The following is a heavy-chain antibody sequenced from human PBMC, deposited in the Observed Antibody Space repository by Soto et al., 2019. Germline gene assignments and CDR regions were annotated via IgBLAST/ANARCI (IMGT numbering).Heavy chain of an antibody. Sequence: PSETLSLNCSVSGGSISSTHYYWGWIRQPPGKWLEWLGTIYYSGTTSYNPSLKSRVIISVDTSNNQFFLKLRSVTAADTAVYYCARHRQYYDTSGYQQRYFDYWGQGTQVTVYS. D-gene: IGHD3-22*01. CDR3: ARHRQYYDTSGYQQRYFDY. CDR1: GGSISSTHYY. V-gene: IGHV4-39*01. CDR2: IYYSGTT. J-gene: IGHJ4*02.